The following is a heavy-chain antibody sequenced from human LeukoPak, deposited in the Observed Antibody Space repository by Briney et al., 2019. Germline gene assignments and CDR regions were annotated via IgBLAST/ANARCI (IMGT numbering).Heavy chain of an antibody. J-gene: IGHJ4*02. CDR1: GYTFTSNY. Sequence: ASVKVSCKASGYTFTSNYIHWVRQAPGQGLEWMGMIYPRDGSTSYAQKFQGRVTMTRDTSISTAYMELSRLRSDDTAVYYCARVAVAGTFDYWGQGTLVTVSS. V-gene: IGHV1-46*01. CDR2: IYPRDGST. CDR3: ARVAVAGTFDY. D-gene: IGHD6-19*01.